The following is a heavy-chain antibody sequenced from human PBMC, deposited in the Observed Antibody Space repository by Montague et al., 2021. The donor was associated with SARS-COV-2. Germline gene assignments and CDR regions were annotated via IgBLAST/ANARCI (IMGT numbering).Heavy chain of an antibody. CDR3: ARGSVGGYYFDY. CDR2: IWYDGSNE. J-gene: IGHJ4*02. V-gene: IGHV3-33*01. CDR1: GFISSSYG. D-gene: IGHD1-26*01. Sequence: SLRLSCAASGFISSSYGMRWVRQAPGKGLEWVAHIWYDGSNENYVDSVKGRFTTSRDNFKNTLYLQMNSLRAEDTAIYYCARGSVGGYYFDYWGQGTLVTVSS.